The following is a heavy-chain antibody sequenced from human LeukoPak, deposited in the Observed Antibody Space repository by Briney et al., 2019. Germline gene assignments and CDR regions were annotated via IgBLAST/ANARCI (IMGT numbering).Heavy chain of an antibody. CDR2: IYYSGST. D-gene: IGHD3-10*01. CDR1: SGSISSSGYY. V-gene: IGHV4-31*03. J-gene: IGHJ4*02. Sequence: SQTLSLTCTVSSGSISSSGYYCSWIRQHPGKGLEWIGCIYYSGSTYYNPSLKTRVTISVDTSKNQFSLSLSSVTAADTAVYYCARNADMYYYVDNWGQGTLVTVSS. CDR3: ARNADMYYYVDN.